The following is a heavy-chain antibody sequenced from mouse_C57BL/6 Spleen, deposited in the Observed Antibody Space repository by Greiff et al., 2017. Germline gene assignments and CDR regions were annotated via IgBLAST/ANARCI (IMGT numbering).Heavy chain of an antibody. CDR3: AGSGSSCLGYAMDY. CDR2: IYPGDGDT. V-gene: IGHV1-82*01. CDR1: GYAFSSSW. Sequence: VQLVESGPELVKHGASVKISCKASGYAFSSSWMNWVKQRPGKGLEWIGRIYPGDGDTNYNGKFKGKATLTADKSSSTAYMQLSSLTSEDSAVYFSAGSGSSCLGYAMDYWGQGASVTVSS. D-gene: IGHD3-2*02. J-gene: IGHJ4*01.